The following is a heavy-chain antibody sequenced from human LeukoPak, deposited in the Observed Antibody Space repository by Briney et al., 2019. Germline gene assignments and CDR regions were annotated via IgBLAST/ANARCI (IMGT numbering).Heavy chain of an antibody. CDR3: ARGGAARPDF. D-gene: IGHD6-6*01. CDR1: GFSFNTYN. Sequence: GGSLRLSCAVSGFSFNTYNMNWVRQAPGKGLEWVSSISSSSSYIYYADSVKGRFTISRDNAKNSLYLQMNSLRVEDTAVYYCARGGAARPDFWGQGTLVTVSS. V-gene: IGHV3-21*01. J-gene: IGHJ4*02. CDR2: ISSSSSYI.